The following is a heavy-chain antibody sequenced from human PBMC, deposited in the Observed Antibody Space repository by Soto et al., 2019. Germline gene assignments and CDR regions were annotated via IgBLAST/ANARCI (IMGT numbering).Heavy chain of an antibody. CDR3: AKAPAFGSYYMAV. J-gene: IGHJ6*03. Sequence: EVQLLESGGGLVQPGGSLRLSCAASGFTFSSYAMSWVRQAPGKGLEWVSAIRGSGGSTYHAASVKGRFTISRDNSKNTLYLQMNTLRAADTAVYYCAKAPAFGSYYMAVWGKGTTVTVSS. V-gene: IGHV3-23*01. CDR2: IRGSGGST. CDR1: GFTFSSYA. D-gene: IGHD3-16*01.